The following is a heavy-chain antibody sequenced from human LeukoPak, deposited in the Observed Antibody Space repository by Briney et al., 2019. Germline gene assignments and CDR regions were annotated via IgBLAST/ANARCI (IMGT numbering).Heavy chain of an antibody. CDR2: INPSGGST. J-gene: IGHJ4*02. Sequence: ASVKVSCKASGYTFTSYYMHWVRQAPGQGLEWMGIINPSGGSTSYAQKFQGRVTMTRNTSISTAYMELSSLRSEDTAVYYCARTTDYYGSGSYYYGYWGQGTLVTVSS. CDR3: ARTTDYYGSGSYYYGY. V-gene: IGHV1-46*01. D-gene: IGHD3-10*01. CDR1: GYTFTSYY.